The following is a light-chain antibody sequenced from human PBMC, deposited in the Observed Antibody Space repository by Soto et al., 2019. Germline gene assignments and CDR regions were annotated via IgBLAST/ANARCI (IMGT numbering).Light chain of an antibody. Sequence: DFEMSQSPDSLAVSLGERATINCKSSQSVLYSSNNKNYLAWYQQKPGQPPKLLIYWASTRESGVPDRFSGSGSGTDFTLAISSLQAEDVAVYYCQQYYSTLTFGGGTKVEIK. V-gene: IGKV4-1*01. CDR3: QQYYSTLT. CDR1: QSVLYSSNNKNY. CDR2: WAS. J-gene: IGKJ4*01.